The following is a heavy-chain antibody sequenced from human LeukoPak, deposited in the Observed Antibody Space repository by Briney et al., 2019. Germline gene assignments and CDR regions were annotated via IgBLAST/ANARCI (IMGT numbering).Heavy chain of an antibody. V-gene: IGHV7-4-1*02. Sequence: RASVKVSCKASGYTFTSYAMNWVRQAPGQGLEWMGWINTNTGNPTYAQGFTGRFVFSLDTSVSTAYLQISSLKAEDTAVYYCARDGIAVAGTEYYYYYMDVWGKGTTVTVSS. CDR1: GYTFTSYA. D-gene: IGHD6-19*01. CDR3: ARDGIAVAGTEYYYYYMDV. CDR2: INTNTGNP. J-gene: IGHJ6*03.